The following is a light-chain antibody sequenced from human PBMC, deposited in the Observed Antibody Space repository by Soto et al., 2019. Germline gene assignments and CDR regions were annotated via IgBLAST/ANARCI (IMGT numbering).Light chain of an antibody. CDR1: QGISSY. CDR2: AAS. CDR3: QQYNSYSWT. V-gene: IGKV1D-8*03. J-gene: IGKJ1*01. Sequence: VIRIAQFPSLLSASTGDGVTIRCRMSQGISSYLAWDQQKPGKAPKLLIYAASTLQSGVPSRFSGSGSGTEFTLTISSLQPDDFATYYCQQYNSYSWTFGQGTKVDIK.